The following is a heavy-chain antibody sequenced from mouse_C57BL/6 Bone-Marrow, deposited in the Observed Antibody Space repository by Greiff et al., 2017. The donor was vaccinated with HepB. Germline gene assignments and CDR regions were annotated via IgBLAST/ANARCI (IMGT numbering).Heavy chain of an antibody. CDR2: IDPEDGDT. V-gene: IGHV14-1*01. Sequence: EVQLVESGAELARPGASVKLSCTASGFNIKDYYMHWVKQRPEQGLEWIGRIDPEDGDTEYAPKFQGKATMTADTSSNTAYLQLSSLTSEDTAVYYCTTIYYYGSSFLYFDVWGTGTTVTVSS. J-gene: IGHJ1*03. CDR3: TTIYYYGSSFLYFDV. D-gene: IGHD1-1*01. CDR1: GFNIKDYY.